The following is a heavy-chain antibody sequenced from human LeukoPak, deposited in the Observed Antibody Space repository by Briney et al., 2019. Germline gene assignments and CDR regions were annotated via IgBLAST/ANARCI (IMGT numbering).Heavy chain of an antibody. D-gene: IGHD3-10*01. CDR2: ISAYNGNT. Sequence: GSSVKLSCNASGYTFTSYGISWVRQAPGQGLEWMGWISAYNGNTNYAQKLQGRVTMTTDTSTSTAYMELRSLRSDDTAVYYCASHDYGSGRPFDYWGQGTLVTVSS. V-gene: IGHV1-18*01. J-gene: IGHJ4*02. CDR3: ASHDYGSGRPFDY. CDR1: GYTFTSYG.